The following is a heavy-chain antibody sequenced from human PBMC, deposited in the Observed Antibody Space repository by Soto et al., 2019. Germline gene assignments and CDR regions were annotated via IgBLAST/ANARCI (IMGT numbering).Heavy chain of an antibody. J-gene: IGHJ4*02. D-gene: IGHD3-9*01. Sequence: EVQLLESGGGLVQPGGSLRLSCAASGFTFSSYAMSWVRQAPGKGLEWVSAISGSGGSTYYADSVKGRFTISRDNSKNTLYLQMNSLRAEDTAVYYCAKGGKESGELRDFDWLSNYYFDYWGQGTLVTVSS. CDR1: GFTFSSYA. V-gene: IGHV3-23*01. CDR2: ISGSGGST. CDR3: AKGGKESGELRDFDWLSNYYFDY.